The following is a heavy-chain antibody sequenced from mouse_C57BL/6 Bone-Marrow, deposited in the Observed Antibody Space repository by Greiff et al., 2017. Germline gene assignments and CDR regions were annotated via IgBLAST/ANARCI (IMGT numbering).Heavy chain of an antibody. V-gene: IGHV5-17*01. J-gene: IGHJ4*01. CDR3: ARPVYDDYYAMDY. D-gene: IGHD2-12*01. CDR2: ISSGSSTI. CDR1: GFAFSDYG. Sequence: DVHLVESGGGLVKPGGSLKLSCAASGFAFSDYGMHWVRQAPAKGLEWVAYISSGSSTIYYADTVKGRFTISGDNAKTTLFLQMTSLRSEDTAMYDCARPVYDDYYAMDYWGQGTSVTVSS.